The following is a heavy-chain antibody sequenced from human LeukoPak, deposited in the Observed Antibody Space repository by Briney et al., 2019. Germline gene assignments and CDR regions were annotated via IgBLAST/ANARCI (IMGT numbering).Heavy chain of an antibody. CDR2: FDPEGGET. J-gene: IGHJ3*02. CDR1: GYTLTELS. CDR3: ATNLGSYCGGDCYGRDAFGI. Sequence: ASVKVSCKVSGYTLTELSMHWVRQAPGKGLEWMGGFDPEGGETIYAQKFQGRVTMTEDTSTDTAYMELSSLRSEDTAVYYCATNLGSYCGGDCYGRDAFGIWGQGTMVTVSS. D-gene: IGHD2-21*01. V-gene: IGHV1-24*01.